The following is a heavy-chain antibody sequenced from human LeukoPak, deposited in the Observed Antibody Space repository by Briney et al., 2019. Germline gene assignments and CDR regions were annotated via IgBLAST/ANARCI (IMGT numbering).Heavy chain of an antibody. CDR2: INHSGST. J-gene: IGHJ4*02. Sequence: SETLSLTCAVYGGSFSGYYWSWIRQPPGKGLEWIGEINHSGSTNYNPSLKSRVTISVDTSKNQFSLKLSSVTAADTAVYYCARGRDADVVVVAATRDYGIYWGQGTLVTVSS. V-gene: IGHV4-34*01. CDR1: GGSFSGYY. D-gene: IGHD2-15*01. CDR3: ARGRDADVVVVAATRDYGIY.